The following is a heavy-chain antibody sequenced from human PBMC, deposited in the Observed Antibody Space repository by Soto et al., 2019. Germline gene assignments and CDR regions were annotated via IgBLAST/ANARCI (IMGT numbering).Heavy chain of an antibody. CDR2: INPNSGGT. Sequence: QVQLVQSGAEVKKPGASVKVSCKASGYTFTGYDMHWVRQAPGQGLEWMGWINPNSGGTNYAQKFQGWVTMTRDTSINTAYMELSRLRSDDTAVYYCARDRGVVVAATAEFDYWGQGTLVTVSS. J-gene: IGHJ4*02. V-gene: IGHV1-2*04. CDR1: GYTFTGYD. CDR3: ARDRGVVVAATAEFDY. D-gene: IGHD2-15*01.